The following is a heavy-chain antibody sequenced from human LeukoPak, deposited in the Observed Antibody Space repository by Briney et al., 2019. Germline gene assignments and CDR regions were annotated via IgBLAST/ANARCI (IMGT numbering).Heavy chain of an antibody. D-gene: IGHD4-17*01. CDR1: GFTFSSYW. CDR2: INKDGSST. V-gene: IGHV3-74*01. Sequence: GGSLRLSCAASGFTFSSYWMHWVRQAPGKGLVWVSRINKDGSSTNYADSVKGRFTISRDNAKNTLYLQMNSLRAEDTAVYYCAGYGDYWYFDLWGRGTLVTVSS. J-gene: IGHJ2*01. CDR3: AGYGDYWYFDL.